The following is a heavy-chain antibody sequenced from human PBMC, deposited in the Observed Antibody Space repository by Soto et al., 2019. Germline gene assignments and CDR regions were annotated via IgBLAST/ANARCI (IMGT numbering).Heavy chain of an antibody. D-gene: IGHD2-15*01. CDR2: TYYRSKWYN. V-gene: IGHV6-1*01. Sequence: TLSLTCAISGDSVSSNSAAWNWIRQSPSRGLEWLGRTYYRSKWYNDYAVSVKSRITINPDTSKDQFSLQLNSVTPEDTAVYYCAREGGPSGCSGGSCYVPFDYWGQGTLVTVSS. J-gene: IGHJ4*02. CDR1: GDSVSSNSAA. CDR3: AREGGPSGCSGGSCYVPFDY.